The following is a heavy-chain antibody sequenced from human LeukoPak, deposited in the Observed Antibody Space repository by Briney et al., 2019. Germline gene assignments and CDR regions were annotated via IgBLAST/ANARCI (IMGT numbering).Heavy chain of an antibody. D-gene: IGHD2-15*01. CDR1: GFTFSSYA. CDR3: AKAGYCSGGSCYYYGMDV. CDR2: ISGSGGST. V-gene: IGHV3-23*01. Sequence: GGSLRLSCAASGFTFSSYAMSWVRQAPGKGLEWVSAISGSGGSTYYADSVKGRFTISRDNSKNTLYLQMNSLRAEDTAVYYCAKAGYCSGGSCYYYGMDVWGQGTTVTVSS. J-gene: IGHJ6*02.